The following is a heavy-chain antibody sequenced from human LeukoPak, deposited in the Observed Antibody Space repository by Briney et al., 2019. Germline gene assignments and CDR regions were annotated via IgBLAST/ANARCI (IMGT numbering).Heavy chain of an antibody. CDR1: GFIFSSYW. CDR2: INTDGSST. CDR3: ARYIKGLYSSGIDY. J-gene: IGHJ4*02. D-gene: IGHD6-19*01. Sequence: GGSLRPSCAASGFIFSSYWMHWVRHAPGKGLAWVSRINTDGSSTSYADSVKGRFTISRDNAKNTLYLQMNSLRAEDTAVYYCARYIKGLYSSGIDYWGQGTLVTVSS. V-gene: IGHV3-74*01.